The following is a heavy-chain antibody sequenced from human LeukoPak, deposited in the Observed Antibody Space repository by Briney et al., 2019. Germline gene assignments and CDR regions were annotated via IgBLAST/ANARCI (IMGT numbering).Heavy chain of an antibody. Sequence: SETLSLTCTVSGGSISSSSYYWGWIRQPPGKGLEWIGDISYSGSTYYNPSLKSRVTISVDTSKNQFSLKLSSVTATDTAVYFCASGGSSSWYRWFDPWGQGTLVTVSS. J-gene: IGHJ5*02. CDR1: GGSISSSSYY. D-gene: IGHD6-13*01. CDR2: ISYSGST. CDR3: ASGGSSSWYRWFDP. V-gene: IGHV4-39*01.